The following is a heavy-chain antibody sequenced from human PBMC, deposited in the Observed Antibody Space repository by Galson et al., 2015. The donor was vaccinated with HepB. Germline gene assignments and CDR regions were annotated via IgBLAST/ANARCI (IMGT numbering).Heavy chain of an antibody. CDR2: ITWDGGST. D-gene: IGHD6-13*01. Sequence: SLRLSCAASGFTFDDYAMHWVRQAPGKGLEWVSVITWDGGSTYYADSVKGRFTISRDNSKNSLFLQMNSLRTEDTAFYYCAKGAFPFSSSWYPNTLFDHWGQGTLVTVSS. J-gene: IGHJ4*02. CDR1: GFTFDDYA. CDR3: AKGAFPFSSSWYPNTLFDH. V-gene: IGHV3-43D*03.